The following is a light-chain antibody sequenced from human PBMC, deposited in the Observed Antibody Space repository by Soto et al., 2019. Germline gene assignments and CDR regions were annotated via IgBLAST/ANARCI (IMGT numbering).Light chain of an antibody. CDR2: DVS. CDR3: TSWTTSNSYV. J-gene: IGLJ1*01. CDR1: NSDVGGYNY. Sequence: QSALTQPAAVSGSPAQSITISCTGTNSDVGGYNYVSWYQQHPGKAPKLMIFDVSNRPSGVSNRFSGSKSGNTASLTISGLQAEDVADYYCTSWTTSNSYVFGTGTKLTVL. V-gene: IGLV2-14*01.